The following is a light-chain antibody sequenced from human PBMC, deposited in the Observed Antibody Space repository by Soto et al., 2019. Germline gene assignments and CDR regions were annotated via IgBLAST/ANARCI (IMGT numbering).Light chain of an antibody. CDR3: QQYNSYSWT. CDR1: ESIDSW. CDR2: KAS. V-gene: IGKV1-5*03. J-gene: IGKJ1*01. Sequence: DIQMTQSPSTLSASVGDRVTITCRASESIDSWLAWHQQKPGRAPKLLISKASSLESGVPSRFSGSGFGTEFTLTISSLQPDDFATYYCQQYNSYSWTFGQGTKV.